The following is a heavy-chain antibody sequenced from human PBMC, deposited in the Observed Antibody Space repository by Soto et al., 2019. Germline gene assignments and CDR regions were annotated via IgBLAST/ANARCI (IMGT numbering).Heavy chain of an antibody. CDR2: IDGSGTTK. CDR1: GFTFNDFE. J-gene: IGHJ4*02. Sequence: EVQLLESGGGLVQPGGSLRLSCGVSGFTFNDFEMNWVRQAPGKGLEWLAYIDGSGTTKKYADSVRGRFTISRDHPNKQLFPQMSSLGAANPTISYSASGFGRFNYWGQGTLVTVPS. CDR3: ASGFGRFNY. D-gene: IGHD3-10*01. V-gene: IGHV3-48*03.